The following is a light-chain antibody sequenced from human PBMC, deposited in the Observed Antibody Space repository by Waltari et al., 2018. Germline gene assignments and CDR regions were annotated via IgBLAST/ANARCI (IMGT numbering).Light chain of an antibody. CDR2: YDD. Sequence: SYVLTQPPSVSVAPGKTADITWGGDNIGTKNGHWYQQKPGQAPVLVIYYDDDRPSGTPERFSGSNSGNTATLTISRVDAGDEADYYCQVWDSRSEVVFGGGTRLTVL. CDR1: NIGTKN. V-gene: IGLV3-21*04. CDR3: QVWDSRSEVV. J-gene: IGLJ2*01.